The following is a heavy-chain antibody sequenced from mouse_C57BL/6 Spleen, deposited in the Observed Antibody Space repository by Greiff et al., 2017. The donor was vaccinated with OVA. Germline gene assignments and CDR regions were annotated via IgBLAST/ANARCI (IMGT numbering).Heavy chain of an antibody. CDR1: GYAFSSSW. Sequence: QVQLKQSGPELVKPGASVKISCKASGYAFSSSWMNWVKQRPGKGLEWIGRIYPGDGDTNYNGKFKGKATLTADKSSSTAYMQLSSLTSEDSAVYFCARGLTGNFDYWGQGTTLTVSS. D-gene: IGHD4-1*01. CDR2: IYPGDGDT. J-gene: IGHJ2*01. CDR3: ARGLTGNFDY. V-gene: IGHV1-82*01.